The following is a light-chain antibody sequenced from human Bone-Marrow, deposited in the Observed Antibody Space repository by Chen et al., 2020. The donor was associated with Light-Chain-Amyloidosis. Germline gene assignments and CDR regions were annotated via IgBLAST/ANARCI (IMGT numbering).Light chain of an antibody. J-gene: IGLJ2*01. CDR3: SSYRSSSAVV. V-gene: IGLV2-14*01. CDR1: SNDIGVYNY. Sequence: QSALTQPPSVSGSPGQSIAISSTGTSNDIGVYNYVSWYQQRPGKAHKRMIYDVNYRPSGVSNRFSGSKSGNTASLTISGLQAEDEADYYCSSYRSSSAVVFGGGTKLTVL. CDR2: DVN.